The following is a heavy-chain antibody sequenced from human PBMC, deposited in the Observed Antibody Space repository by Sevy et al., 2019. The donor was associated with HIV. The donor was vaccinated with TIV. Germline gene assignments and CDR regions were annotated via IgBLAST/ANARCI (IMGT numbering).Heavy chain of an antibody. J-gene: IGHJ3*02. CDR2: INSDGSST. Sequence: GGSLRLSCAASVFTFSSYWTHWVRQAPGKGLVWVSRINSDGSSTSYADSVKGRFTISRDNAKNTLYLQMNSLRAEDTAVYYCARAARTTRNAFDIWGQGTMVTVSS. CDR1: VFTFSSYW. D-gene: IGHD2-2*01. V-gene: IGHV3-74*01. CDR3: ARAARTTRNAFDI.